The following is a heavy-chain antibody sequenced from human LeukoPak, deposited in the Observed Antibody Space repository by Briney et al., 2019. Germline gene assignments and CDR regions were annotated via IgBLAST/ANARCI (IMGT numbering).Heavy chain of an antibody. CDR2: IIPILGIA. CDR1: GGTFSSYA. J-gene: IGHJ6*02. V-gene: IGHV1-69*04. D-gene: IGHD5-18*01. CDR3: ARDLKRDTAMENYYYYGMDV. Sequence: ASVTVSCKASGGTFSSYAISWVRQAPGQGLEWMGRIIPILGIANYAQKSQGRVTITADKSTSTAYMELSSLRSEDTAVYYWARDLKRDTAMENYYYYGMDVWGQGTTVTVSS.